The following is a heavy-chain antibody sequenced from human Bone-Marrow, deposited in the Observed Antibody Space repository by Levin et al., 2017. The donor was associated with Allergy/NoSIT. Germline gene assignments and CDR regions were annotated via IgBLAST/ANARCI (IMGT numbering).Heavy chain of an antibody. D-gene: IGHD2-21*02. CDR3: AREPLYCGGDCYYLD. CDR2: ISSSSSYT. Sequence: GESLKISCAASGFTFSDYYMSWIRQAPGKGLEWISYISSSSSYTNYADSVKGRFTISRDNAKNSLYLQMNSLRAEDTAVYYCAREPLYCGGDCYYLDWGQGTLVTVSS. J-gene: IGHJ4*02. CDR1: GFTFSDYY. V-gene: IGHV3-11*05.